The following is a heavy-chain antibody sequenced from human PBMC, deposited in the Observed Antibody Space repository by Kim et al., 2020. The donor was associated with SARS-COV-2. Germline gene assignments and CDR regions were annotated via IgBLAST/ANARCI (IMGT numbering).Heavy chain of an antibody. V-gene: IGHV4-39*01. J-gene: IGHJ4*02. Sequence: SETLSLTCTVSGGSISSSSYYWGWIRQPPGKGLEWIGSIYYSGSTYYNPSLKSRVTISVDTSKNQFSLKLSSVTAADTAVYYCARYSNSWPTPFDYWGQGTLVTVSS. CDR1: GGSISSSSYY. CDR3: ARYSNSWPTPFDY. D-gene: IGHD4-4*01. CDR2: IYYSGST.